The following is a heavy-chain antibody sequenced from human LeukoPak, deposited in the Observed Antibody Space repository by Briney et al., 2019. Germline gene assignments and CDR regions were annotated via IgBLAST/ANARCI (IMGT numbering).Heavy chain of an antibody. CDR1: GYSISSGYY. CDR3: ARDNGYFYDSSGYFPSAFDI. Sequence: SETLSLTCNVSGYSISSGYYWGWIRQPPGKGLEWIGSIYHSGSTYYNPSLKSRVTISVDMSKNQFSLKLSSVTAADTAVYYCARDNGYFYDSSGYFPSAFDIWGQGAMVTVSS. V-gene: IGHV4-38-2*02. D-gene: IGHD3-22*01. J-gene: IGHJ3*02. CDR2: IYHSGST.